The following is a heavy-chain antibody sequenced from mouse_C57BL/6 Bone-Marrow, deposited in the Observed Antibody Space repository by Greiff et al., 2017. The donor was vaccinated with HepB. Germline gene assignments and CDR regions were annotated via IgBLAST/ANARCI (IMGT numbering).Heavy chain of an antibody. J-gene: IGHJ3*01. D-gene: IGHD2-3*01. CDR3: ARDQSGYYIY. CDR2: ISDGGSYT. CDR1: GFTFSSYA. Sequence: EVHLVESGGGLVKPGGSLKLSCAASGFTFSSYAMSWVRQTPEKRLEWVATISDGGSYTYYPDNVKGRFTISRDNAKNNLYLQMSHLKSEDTAMYYCARDQSGYYIYWGQGTLVTVSA. V-gene: IGHV5-4*01.